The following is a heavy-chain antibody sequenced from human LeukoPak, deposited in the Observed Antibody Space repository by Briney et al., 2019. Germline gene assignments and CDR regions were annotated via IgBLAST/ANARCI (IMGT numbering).Heavy chain of an antibody. CDR1: GFTFSSYA. CDR2: ISYDGSNK. J-gene: IGHJ6*04. CDR3: ARDQIPRKAAAGPEYYYYGMDV. D-gene: IGHD6-13*01. Sequence: GGSLRLSCAASGFTFSSYAMHWVRQAPGKGLEWMAVISYDGSNKYYADSVKGRFTISRDNSKNTLYLQMNSLRAEDTAVYYCARDQIPRKAAAGPEYYYYGMDVWGKGTTVTVSS. V-gene: IGHV3-30*04.